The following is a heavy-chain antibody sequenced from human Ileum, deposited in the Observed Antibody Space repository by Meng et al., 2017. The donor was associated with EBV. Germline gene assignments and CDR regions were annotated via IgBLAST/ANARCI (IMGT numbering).Heavy chain of an antibody. Sequence: VELQRWGAGLFEPSGSLSLTWAVYGGFFSGYYWSWIRQSPGKGLEWIGEINHSGSTNYNPSLKSRVTISVDTSKNQFSLKLTSVTAADTAVYYCAREARSSGYHPGIGPWGQGTLVTVSS. V-gene: IGHV4-34*02. J-gene: IGHJ5*02. CDR1: GGFFSGYY. CDR2: INHSGST. CDR3: AREARSSGYHPGIGP. D-gene: IGHD3-22*01.